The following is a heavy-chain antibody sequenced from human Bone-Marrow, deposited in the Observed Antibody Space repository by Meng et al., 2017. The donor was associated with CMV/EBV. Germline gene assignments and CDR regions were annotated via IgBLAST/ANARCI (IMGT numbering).Heavy chain of an antibody. Sequence: ESLKISCTVSGGSVSSGSYYWSWIRQPPGKGLEWIGYIYYSGSTNYNPSLKSRVTISVDTSKNQFSLKLSSVTAADTAVYYCARVVVRGVSDYWGQGTLVTVSS. J-gene: IGHJ4*02. V-gene: IGHV4-61*01. CDR3: ARVVVRGVSDY. CDR1: GGSVSSGSYY. D-gene: IGHD3-10*01. CDR2: IYYSGST.